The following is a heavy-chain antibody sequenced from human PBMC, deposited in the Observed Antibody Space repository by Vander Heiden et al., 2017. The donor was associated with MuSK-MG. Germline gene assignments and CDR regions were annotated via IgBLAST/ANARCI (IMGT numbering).Heavy chain of an antibody. CDR1: GFTFSDYY. J-gene: IGHJ6*03. D-gene: IGHD3-22*01. CDR3: ARDLLGVGYSYHYYMHV. CDR2: ISFSSSTI. Sequence: QVQLEESGGGLVKPGGSLRLSCAASGFTFSDYYMSWIRQAPGKGLEWISYISFSSSTIYYADSVKGRFTISRDNSKNSLYLQLNSLRAEDTAVYYCARDLLGVGYSYHYYMHVWGKGTTVTVSS. V-gene: IGHV3-11*04.